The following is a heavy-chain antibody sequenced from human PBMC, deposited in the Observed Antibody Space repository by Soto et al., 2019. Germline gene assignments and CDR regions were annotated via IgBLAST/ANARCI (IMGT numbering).Heavy chain of an antibody. V-gene: IGHV4-59*01. D-gene: IGHD3-22*01. CDR1: GGSISSYY. Sequence: SETLSLTCTVSGGSISSYYWSWIRQPPGKGLEWIGYIYYSGSTNYNPSLKSRVTISVDTSKNQFSLKLSSVTAADTAVYFCAAGSSGYYYPLDAFDIWGQGTMVTVSS. J-gene: IGHJ3*02. CDR3: AAGSSGYYYPLDAFDI. CDR2: IYYSGST.